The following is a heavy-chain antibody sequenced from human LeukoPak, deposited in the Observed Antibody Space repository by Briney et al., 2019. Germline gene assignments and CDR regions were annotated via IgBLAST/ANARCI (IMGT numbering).Heavy chain of an antibody. CDR2: ISSSSSYI. CDR3: ARGRWELPFGY. CDR1: GFTFSNYA. Sequence: GGSLRLSCAASGFTFSNYAMSWVRQAPGKGLEWVSSISSSSSYIYYADSVKGRFTISRDNAKNSLYLQMNSLRAEDTAVYYCARGRWELPFGYWGQGTLVTVSS. V-gene: IGHV3-21*01. D-gene: IGHD1-26*01. J-gene: IGHJ4*02.